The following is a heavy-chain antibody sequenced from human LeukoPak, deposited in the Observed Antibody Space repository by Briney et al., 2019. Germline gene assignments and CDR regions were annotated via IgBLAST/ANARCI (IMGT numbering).Heavy chain of an antibody. V-gene: IGHV3-23*01. Sequence: PGGSLRLSCAASGFTFSSYAMSWVRQAPGKGLEWVSAISGSGGSTYYADSVKGRFTISRDNSKNTLYLQMNSLRAEDTAVYYCAKVLRDFTDLGYFDYWGQGTLVTVSS. CDR1: GFTFSSYA. D-gene: IGHD2-21*02. CDR3: AKVLRDFTDLGYFDY. CDR2: ISGSGGST. J-gene: IGHJ4*02.